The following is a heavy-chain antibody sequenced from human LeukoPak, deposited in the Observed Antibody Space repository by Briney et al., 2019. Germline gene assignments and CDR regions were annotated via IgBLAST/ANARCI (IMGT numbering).Heavy chain of an antibody. J-gene: IGHJ3*02. CDR1: GFTFSDYY. Sequence: KPGGPLRLSCAASGFTFSDYYMSWIRQAPGKGLEWVSYISSSSSYTNYADSVKGRFTISRDNAKNSLYLQMNSLRAEDTAVYYCARVAVRLSGYAFDIWGQGTMVTVSS. CDR2: ISSSSSYT. V-gene: IGHV3-11*05. CDR3: ARVAVRLSGYAFDI. D-gene: IGHD2/OR15-2a*01.